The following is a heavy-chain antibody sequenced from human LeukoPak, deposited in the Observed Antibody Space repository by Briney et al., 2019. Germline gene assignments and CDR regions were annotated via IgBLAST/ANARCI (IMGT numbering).Heavy chain of an antibody. V-gene: IGHV1-69*13. D-gene: IGHD2/OR15-2a*01. J-gene: IGHJ6*03. Sequence: SVKVSCKASGGTFSSYAISWVRQAPGQRLEWMGGIIPIFGTANYEQKFKGRVTITADESTRTDYMELSSLRYEDTAVYYCARGFLPPYYYYYMDVWGKGTTVTVSS. CDR1: GGTFSSYA. CDR2: IIPIFGTA. CDR3: ARGFLPPYYYYYMDV.